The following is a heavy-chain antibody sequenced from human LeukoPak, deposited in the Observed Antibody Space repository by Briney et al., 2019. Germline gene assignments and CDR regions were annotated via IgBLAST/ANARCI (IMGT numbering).Heavy chain of an antibody. CDR1: GGSISSYY. D-gene: IGHD3-22*01. CDR2: IYYSGST. V-gene: IGHV4-59*01. Sequence: SETLSLTCTVSGGSISSYYWSWIRQPPGKGLEWIGYIYYSGSTNYNPSLKSRVTISVDTSKNQFSLKLSSVTAADTAVYYCARGRREVINYYDSSDFYYFDYWGQGTLVTVSS. CDR3: ARGRREVINYYDSSDFYYFDY. J-gene: IGHJ4*02.